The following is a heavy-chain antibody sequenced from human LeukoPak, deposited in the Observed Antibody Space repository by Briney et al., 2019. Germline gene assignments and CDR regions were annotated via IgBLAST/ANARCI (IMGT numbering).Heavy chain of an antibody. CDR3: ARTHKTGDRTLYYFDY. J-gene: IGHJ4*02. CDR1: GFALGTSGMG. Sequence: ESGPALLQPTPTLTLTCTFSGFALGTSGMGVGWIRQPPVKALEWLSLIVWYDDKYYSTSLKTRLTISKDTSKTQVVLTMTNMDPVDTATYYCARTHKTGDRTLYYFDYWGQGTLVTVSS. V-gene: IGHV2-70*01. CDR2: IVWYDDK. D-gene: IGHD7-27*01.